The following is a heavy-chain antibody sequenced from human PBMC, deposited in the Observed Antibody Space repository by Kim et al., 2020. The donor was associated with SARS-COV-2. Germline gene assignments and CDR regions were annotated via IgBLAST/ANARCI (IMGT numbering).Heavy chain of an antibody. J-gene: IGHJ6*02. Sequence: GGSLRLSCAASGFTFSSYGMHWVRQAPGKGLEWVAVISYDGSNKYYADSVKGRFTISRDNSKNTLYLQMNSLRAEDTAVYYCAKGGLAAAAYYYYGMDVWGQGTTVTVSS. V-gene: IGHV3-30*18. CDR1: GFTFSSYG. D-gene: IGHD6-13*01. CDR2: ISYDGSNK. CDR3: AKGGLAAAAYYYYGMDV.